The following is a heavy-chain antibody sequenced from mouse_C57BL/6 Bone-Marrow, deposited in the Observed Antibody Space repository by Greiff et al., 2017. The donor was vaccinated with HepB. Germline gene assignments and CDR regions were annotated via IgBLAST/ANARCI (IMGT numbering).Heavy chain of an antibody. Sequence: VQLQQSGAELVRPGASVTLSCKASGYTFTDYEMHWVKQTPVHGLEWIGAIDPETGGTAYNQKFKGKAILTADKSSSTAYMELRSLTSEDSAVYYCTRGLDLHFDYWGQGTTLTVAS. V-gene: IGHV1-15*01. CDR3: TRGLDLHFDY. CDR2: IDPETGGT. D-gene: IGHD3-3*01. CDR1: GYTFTDYE. J-gene: IGHJ2*01.